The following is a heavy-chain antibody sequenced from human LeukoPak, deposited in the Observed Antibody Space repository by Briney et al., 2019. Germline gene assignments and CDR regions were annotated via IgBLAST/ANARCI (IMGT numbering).Heavy chain of an antibody. V-gene: IGHV3-21*01. CDR2: TCSTRTYI. CDR1: GFTFSSYT. CDR3: ARGFGGYCGSTSCLVTIDY. J-gene: IGHJ4*02. D-gene: IGHD2-2*01. Sequence: GGSLRLSCAASGFTFSSYTMNWVRQAPGKGPEWVSSTCSTRTYICYADSVKGRFTISRDNAKNSVYLRMDSLRAEDTAVYYCARGFGGYCGSTSCLVTIDYWGQGIPVTVSS.